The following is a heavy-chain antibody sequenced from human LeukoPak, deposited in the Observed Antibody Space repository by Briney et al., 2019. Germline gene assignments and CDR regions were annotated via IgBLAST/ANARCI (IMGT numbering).Heavy chain of an antibody. CDR3: ARGARIAARRENWFDP. V-gene: IGHV1-8*01. CDR2: MNPNSGNT. D-gene: IGHD6-6*01. J-gene: IGHJ5*02. Sequence: ASVKVSCKASGYTFTSYDINWVRQATGQGLEWMGWMNPNSGNTGYAQKFQGRVTMTRNTSISTAYMEPSSLRSEDTAVYYCARGARIAARRENWFDPWGQGTLVTVSS. CDR1: GYTFTSYD.